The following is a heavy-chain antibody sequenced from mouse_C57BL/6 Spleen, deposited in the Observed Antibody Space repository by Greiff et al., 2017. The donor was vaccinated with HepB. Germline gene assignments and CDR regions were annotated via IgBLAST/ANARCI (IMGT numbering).Heavy chain of an antibody. D-gene: IGHD1-1*02. CDR1: GFTFSDYG. J-gene: IGHJ2*01. V-gene: IGHV5-17*01. Sequence: EVQRVESGGGLVKPGGSLKLSCAASGFTFSDYGMHWVRQAPEKGLEWVAYISSGSSTIYYADTVKGRFTISRDNAKNTLFLQMTSLRSEDTAMYYCAGGMDYSYYFDYWGQGTTLSVAS. CDR3: AGGMDYSYYFDY. CDR2: ISSGSSTI.